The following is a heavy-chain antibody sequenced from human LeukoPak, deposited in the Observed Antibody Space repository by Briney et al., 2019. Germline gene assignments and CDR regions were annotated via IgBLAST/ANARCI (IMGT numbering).Heavy chain of an antibody. CDR1: GYTFTGYY. Sequence: ASVKVSCKASGYTFTGYYMHWVRQAPGQGLEWMGWINPNSGGTNYAQKFQGRVTMTRDTSISTAYMELSRLRSDDTAVYYCARATNPYDAFDIWGQGTMVTVSS. CDR2: INPNSGGT. J-gene: IGHJ3*02. D-gene: IGHD1/OR15-1a*01. V-gene: IGHV1-2*02. CDR3: ARATNPYDAFDI.